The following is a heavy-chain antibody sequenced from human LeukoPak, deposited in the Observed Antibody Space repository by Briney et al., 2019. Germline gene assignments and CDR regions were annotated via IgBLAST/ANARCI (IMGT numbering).Heavy chain of an antibody. CDR2: NNTGETT. V-gene: IGHV3-23*01. Sequence: GGSLRLSCAASGFTFSSYAMSWVRQAPGKGLEWVSNNTGETTFYADSVKGRFTISRDFFNNTLFLQMNSLRDEDTAVYYCTRGSFDMWGLGTMVTVSS. J-gene: IGHJ3*02. CDR3: TRGSFDM. D-gene: IGHD3-16*01. CDR1: GFTFSSYA.